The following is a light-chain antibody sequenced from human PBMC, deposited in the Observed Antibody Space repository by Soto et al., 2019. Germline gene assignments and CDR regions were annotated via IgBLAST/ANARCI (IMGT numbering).Light chain of an antibody. Sequence: QSALTQPASVSGSPGQSITISCTGTSSDVGGYNYVSWYQQHPGKAPKLMIYEVSNRPSGVSNRFSGSKSGNPASLTISGLQAEDEADYYCSSYTSSSTLEVFGGGTKLTVL. CDR2: EVS. V-gene: IGLV2-14*01. CDR1: SSDVGGYNY. CDR3: SSYTSSSTLEV. J-gene: IGLJ3*02.